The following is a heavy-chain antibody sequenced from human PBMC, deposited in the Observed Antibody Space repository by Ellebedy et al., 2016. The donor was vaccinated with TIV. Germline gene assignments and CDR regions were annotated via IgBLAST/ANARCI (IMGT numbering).Heavy chain of an antibody. CDR2: IIPIFGTA. CDR3: ARGYSGYEGGFDP. V-gene: IGHV1-2*02. D-gene: IGHD5-12*01. J-gene: IGHJ5*02. Sequence: AASVKVSCKASGYTFTGYYMHWVRQAPGQGLEWMGGIIPIFGTANYAQKFQGRVTMTRDTSTSTVYMELSSLRSEDTAVYYCARGYSGYEGGFDPWGQGTLVTVSS. CDR1: GYTFTGYY.